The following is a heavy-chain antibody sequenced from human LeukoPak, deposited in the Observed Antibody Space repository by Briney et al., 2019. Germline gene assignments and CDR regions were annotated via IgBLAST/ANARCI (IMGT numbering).Heavy chain of an antibody. CDR1: GFTFSSYS. D-gene: IGHD3-9*01. CDR3: ARMAGILTGYYHYYSMDV. J-gene: IGHJ6*04. Sequence: GGSLRLSCAASGFTFSSYSMNWVRQAPGKGLEWVSSISSSSSYIYYADSVKGRFTISRDNAKNSLYLQMNSLRAEDTAVYYCARMAGILTGYYHYYSMDVWGKGTTVTVSS. V-gene: IGHV3-21*01. CDR2: ISSSSSYI.